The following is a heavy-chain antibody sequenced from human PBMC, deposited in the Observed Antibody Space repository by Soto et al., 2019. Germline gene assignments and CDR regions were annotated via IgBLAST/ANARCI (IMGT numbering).Heavy chain of an antibody. Sequence: KTSETLSLTCTVTGDSINSRSYYWGWIRQPPGKGLEWIGSIYYSGSTYNNPSLKSRVSMSVDTSKNQFSLKLRSVTAADTALYYCARQRTSVVTQAYFDSWGQGSLVTVSS. CDR1: GDSINSRSYY. CDR2: IYYSGST. CDR3: ARQRTSVVTQAYFDS. V-gene: IGHV4-39*01. D-gene: IGHD2-21*02. J-gene: IGHJ4*02.